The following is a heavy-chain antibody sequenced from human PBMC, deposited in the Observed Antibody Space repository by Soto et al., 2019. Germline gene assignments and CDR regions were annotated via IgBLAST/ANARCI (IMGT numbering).Heavy chain of an antibody. CDR1: GGSISSYY. CDR2: IYYSGST. CDR3: ARVPLQTYYDILTGPHMDV. Sequence: SETLSLTCTVSGGSISSYYWSWIRQPPGKGLEWIGYIYYSGSTNYNPSLKSRVTISVDTSKNQFSLKLSSVTAADTAVYYCARVPLQTYYDILTGPHMDVWGKGTTVTVSS. V-gene: IGHV4-59*01. D-gene: IGHD3-9*01. J-gene: IGHJ6*03.